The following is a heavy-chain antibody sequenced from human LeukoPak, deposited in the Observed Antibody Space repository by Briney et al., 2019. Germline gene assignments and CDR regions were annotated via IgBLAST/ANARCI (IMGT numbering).Heavy chain of an antibody. CDR2: ISGSGGST. CDR1: GFTFSSYA. CDR3: AGCVWGTYRYTNY. J-gene: IGHJ4*02. V-gene: IGHV3-23*01. D-gene: IGHD3-16*02. Sequence: GGSLRLSCAASGFTFSSYAMSWVRQAPGKGLEWVSAISGSGGSTYYADSVKGRFTISRDNSKNTLYLQMNSLRAEDTAVYYCAGCVWGTYRYTNYWGQGTLVTVSS.